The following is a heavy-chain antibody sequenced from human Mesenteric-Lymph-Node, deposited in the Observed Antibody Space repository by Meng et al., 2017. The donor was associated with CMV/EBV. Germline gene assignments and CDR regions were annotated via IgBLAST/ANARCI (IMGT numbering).Heavy chain of an antibody. V-gene: IGHV3-30*02. Sequence: GESLKISCAASGFTFSSYGMHWVRQAPGKGLEWVTFIRYDGSNTYYADSVKGRFTVSRDNSKNTLYLQMTRVRPEDTGLYYCATHQHCNSTICRPAGNWGQGTLVTVSS. D-gene: IGHD2/OR15-2a*01. J-gene: IGHJ4*02. CDR1: GFTFSSYG. CDR2: IRYDGSNT. CDR3: ATHQHCNSTICRPAGN.